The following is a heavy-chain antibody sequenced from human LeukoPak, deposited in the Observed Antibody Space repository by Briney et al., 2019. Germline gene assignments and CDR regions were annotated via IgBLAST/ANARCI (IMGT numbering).Heavy chain of an antibody. V-gene: IGHV3-11*01. Sequence: GGSLRLSCAASGFTFRDYYMGWIRQAPGKGLEWVSYISPTGGALYYADSVKGRFAISRDNGQNSLFLQMNGLRAEDTAPYYCAKDILAAGLFFDYWGQGTLVTVSS. CDR1: GFTFRDYY. CDR2: ISPTGGAL. J-gene: IGHJ4*02. D-gene: IGHD6-13*01. CDR3: AKDILAAGLFFDY.